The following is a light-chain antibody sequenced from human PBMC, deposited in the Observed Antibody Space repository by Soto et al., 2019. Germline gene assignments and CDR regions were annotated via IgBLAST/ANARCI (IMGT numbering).Light chain of an antibody. V-gene: IGKV1-9*01. CDR3: QQLNSYPRT. Sequence: IRLTQSPSSLSASVGDRVTITCRASQGISSYLAWYQQKPGKAPKLLIYAASTLQSGVPSRFSGSGSGTDFTLTISSLQPEDFATYYCQQLNSYPRTFGRGTKVEIK. J-gene: IGKJ1*01. CDR2: AAS. CDR1: QGISSY.